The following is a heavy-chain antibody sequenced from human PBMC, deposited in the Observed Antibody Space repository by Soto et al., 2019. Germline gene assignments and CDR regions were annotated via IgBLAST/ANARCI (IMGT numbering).Heavy chain of an antibody. J-gene: IGHJ6*02. Sequence: PGGSLRLSCAASGFTFSSYAMHWVRQAPGKGLEWVAVISYDGSNKYYADSVKGRFTISRDNSKNKLYLQMNSLRAEDTAMYYCARDGVNSSGYYFAYYYGMDVWGQGTTVTVSS. D-gene: IGHD3-22*01. V-gene: IGHV3-30-3*01. CDR2: ISYDGSNK. CDR3: ARDGVNSSGYYFAYYYGMDV. CDR1: GFTFSSYA.